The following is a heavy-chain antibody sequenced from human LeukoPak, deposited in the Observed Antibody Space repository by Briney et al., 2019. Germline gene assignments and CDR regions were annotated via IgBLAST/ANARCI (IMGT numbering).Heavy chain of an antibody. CDR2: ISSSSSYI. J-gene: IGHJ4*02. CDR3: ARVLAAAIDY. Sequence: GGSLRLSCAASGFTFSSYSMDWVRQAPGKGLEWVSSISSSSSYIYYADSVKGRFTISRDNAKNSLYLQMNSLRAEDTAVYYCARVLAAAIDYWGQGTLVTVSS. V-gene: IGHV3-21*01. CDR1: GFTFSSYS. D-gene: IGHD3-3*02.